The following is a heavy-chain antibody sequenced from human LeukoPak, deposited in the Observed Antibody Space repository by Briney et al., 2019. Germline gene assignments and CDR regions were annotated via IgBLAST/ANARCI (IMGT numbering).Heavy chain of an antibody. J-gene: IGHJ4*02. CDR1: GFTFNTAW. V-gene: IGHV3-15*01. CDR3: ATGTPVDY. Sequence: GGSLRLSCEGSGFTFNTAWMSWVRQAPGKGLEWVGRIKSKTEGTPIDHAARVEGRCTIARDDSKNMVSLQMDSLTVEDTGIYFCATGTPVDYWGQGILVTVSS. CDR2: IKSKTEGTPI. D-gene: IGHD2-15*01.